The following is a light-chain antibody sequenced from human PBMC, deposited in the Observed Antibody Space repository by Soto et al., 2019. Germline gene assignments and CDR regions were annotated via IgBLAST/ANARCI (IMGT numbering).Light chain of an antibody. V-gene: IGKV1-33*01. CDR2: DVF. Sequence: DIQMTQSASSLPASVGDTVTISCQASQDISKYLNWFQQKPGKAPKLLIYDVFNVETGVPSRFSGRGSVTDFTLIISTLQPEDFATYYCQQYDQLPITFGGGTKVDI. J-gene: IGKJ4*01. CDR1: QDISKY. CDR3: QQYDQLPIT.